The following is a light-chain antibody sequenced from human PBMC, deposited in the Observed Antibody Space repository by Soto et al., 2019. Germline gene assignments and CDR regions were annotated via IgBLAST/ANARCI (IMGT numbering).Light chain of an antibody. J-gene: IGLJ1*01. Sequence: QSVLTQPASVSGSPGQSITISCTGTSSDIGGYNFVSWFQHHPGKAPKLMIYDVGDRPSGVSDRFSGSKSGNTASLTISGLQAEDEADYYCTSYTSAFTPYVFGTGTKLTVL. CDR3: TSYTSAFTPYV. CDR2: DVG. V-gene: IGLV2-14*03. CDR1: SSDIGGYNF.